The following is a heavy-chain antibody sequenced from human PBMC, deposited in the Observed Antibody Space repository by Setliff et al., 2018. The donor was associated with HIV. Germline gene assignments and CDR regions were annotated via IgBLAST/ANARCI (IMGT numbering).Heavy chain of an antibody. D-gene: IGHD5-12*01. J-gene: IGHJ4*02. CDR1: GYTFTHYG. V-gene: IGHV1-18*01. CDR2: INTHSGYT. CDR3: ARGKTWLRFLDY. Sequence: ASVKVSCKASGYTFTHYGISWVRQAPGQGLEWMGWINTHSGYTNYAQNVQGRVTVTMDTSTSTAYMELRSLKSDDTAVYYCARGKTWLRFLDYWGQGTLVTVSS.